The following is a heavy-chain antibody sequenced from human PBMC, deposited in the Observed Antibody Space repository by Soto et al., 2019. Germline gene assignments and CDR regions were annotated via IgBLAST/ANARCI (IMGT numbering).Heavy chain of an antibody. CDR2: IYHSGST. CDR3: ARDSTTGLYDTSGFGWFDP. Sequence: SETLSLTCTVSGGSISIYYWNWIRQPPGKGLEWIGYIYHSGSTNYNPSLKSRVTISVDTSKNLFSLKLTSVTAADTAVYYCARDSTTGLYDTSGFGWFDPWGQGTLVTVSS. V-gene: IGHV4-59*01. J-gene: IGHJ5*02. CDR1: GGSISIYY. D-gene: IGHD3-22*01.